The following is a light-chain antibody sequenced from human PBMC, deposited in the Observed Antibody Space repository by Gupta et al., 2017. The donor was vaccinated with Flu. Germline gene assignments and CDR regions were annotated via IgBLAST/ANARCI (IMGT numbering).Light chain of an antibody. J-gene: IGLJ2*01. CDR2: EVS. Sequence: INSDCNGSSGDIGGYKYVCWYQQNAGKAPKLIIFEVSNRRSGVPNRFSGSKSGNTATVTISGLQAEDDADYYCSSETNTNTMVVFGGGTKLTVL. CDR3: SSETNTNTMVV. CDR1: SGDIGGYKY. V-gene: IGLV2-14*01.